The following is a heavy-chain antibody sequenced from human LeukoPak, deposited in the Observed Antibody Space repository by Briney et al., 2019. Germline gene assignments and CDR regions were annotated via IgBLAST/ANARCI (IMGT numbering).Heavy chain of an antibody. CDR3: ARDRLPGGARVLFIGNWFDP. D-gene: IGHD1-26*01. V-gene: IGHV4-39*07. Sequence: PSETLSLTCTVSGGSISSSSYYWGWIRQPPGKGLERIGSIYYSGSTYYNPSLKSRVTISVDTSKNQFSLKLSSVTAADTAVYYCARDRLPGGARVLFIGNWFDPWGQGTLVTVSS. J-gene: IGHJ5*02. CDR2: IYYSGST. CDR1: GGSISSSSYY.